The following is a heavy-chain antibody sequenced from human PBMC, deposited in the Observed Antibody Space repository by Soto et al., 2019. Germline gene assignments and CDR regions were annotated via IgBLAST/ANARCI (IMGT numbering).Heavy chain of an antibody. J-gene: IGHJ4*02. V-gene: IGHV3-15*01. CDR3: TTESPTSGTFDY. CDR1: GFTFSNAW. CDR2: IKSKTDGGTT. Sequence: GGSLRLSCAASGFTFSNAWMSWVRQAPGKGLEWVGRIKSKTDGGTTDYAAPVKCRFTISRDDSKNTLYLQMNSLKTEDTAVYYCTTESPTSGTFDYWGQGTLVTVSS. D-gene: IGHD1-1*01.